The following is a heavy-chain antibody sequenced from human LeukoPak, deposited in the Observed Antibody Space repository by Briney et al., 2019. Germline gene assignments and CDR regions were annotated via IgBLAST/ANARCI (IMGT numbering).Heavy chain of an antibody. CDR1: GGTFSSYA. J-gene: IGHJ4*02. D-gene: IGHD6-13*01. CDR2: IIPIFGTA. CDR3: ARDLHSSSWYTEVC. Sequence: GASVKVSRKASGGTFSSYAISWVRQAPGQGLEWMGGIIPIFGTADYAQKFQGRVTITADESTSTAYMELSSLRSEDTAVCYCARDLHSSSWYTEVCWGQGTLVTVSS. V-gene: IGHV1-69*13.